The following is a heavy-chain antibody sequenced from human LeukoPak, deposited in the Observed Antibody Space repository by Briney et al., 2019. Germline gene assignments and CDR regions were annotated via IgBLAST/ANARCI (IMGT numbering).Heavy chain of an antibody. CDR2: IYSGGST. J-gene: IGHJ4*02. Sequence: GGSLRLSCAASGFTFSSYAMSWVRQAPGKGLEWVSVIYSGGSTYYADSVKGRFTISRDNSKNTLYLQMNSLRAEDTALYYCARIYDYPYWGQGTLVTVSS. CDR1: GFTFSSYA. V-gene: IGHV3-53*01. D-gene: IGHD4/OR15-4a*01. CDR3: ARIYDYPY.